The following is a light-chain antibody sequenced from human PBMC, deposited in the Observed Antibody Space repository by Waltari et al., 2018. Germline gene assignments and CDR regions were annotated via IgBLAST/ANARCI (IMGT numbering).Light chain of an antibody. V-gene: IGKV3-20*01. CDR2: DAA. CDR1: QSVSRT. CDR3: QKYGTLPAT. Sequence: EIVLTQSPGTLSLSPGERATLSCRAIQSVSRTLAWYQQKPGQAPRLLIYDAATRATGIPARLSGSGSGTDFSLTISRLEPEDFAVYYCQKYGTLPATFGQGTKVEIK. J-gene: IGKJ1*01.